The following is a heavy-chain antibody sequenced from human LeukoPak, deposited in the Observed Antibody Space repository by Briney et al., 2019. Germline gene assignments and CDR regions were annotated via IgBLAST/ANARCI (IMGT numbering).Heavy chain of an antibody. J-gene: IGHJ4*02. CDR3: ARSYNYDILTGYAYYFDY. CDR2: IDWDDDK. Sequence: ESGPALVKPTQTLTLTCTCSGLSLSTSGMCVSWIHQPPGKALEWLARIDWDDDKYYSTSLKTRLTISKDTSKNQVVLTMTNMDPVDTATYYCARSYNYDILTGYAYYFDYWGQGTLVTVSS. V-gene: IGHV2-70*11. D-gene: IGHD3-9*01. CDR1: GLSLSTSGMC.